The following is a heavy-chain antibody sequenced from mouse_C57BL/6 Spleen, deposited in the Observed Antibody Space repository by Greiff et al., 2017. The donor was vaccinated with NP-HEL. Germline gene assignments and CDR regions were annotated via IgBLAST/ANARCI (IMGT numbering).Heavy chain of an antibody. CDR1: GYTFTSYW. CDR2: IDPSDSYT. Sequence: QVQLQQPGAELVKPGASVELSCKASGYTFTSYWMQWVKQRPGQGLEWIGEIDPSDSYTNYNQKFKGKATLTVDTSSSTAYMQLSSLTSEDSAVYYCASRDSSGSAYWGQGTLVTVSA. V-gene: IGHV1-50*01. D-gene: IGHD3-2*02. CDR3: ASRDSSGSAY. J-gene: IGHJ3*01.